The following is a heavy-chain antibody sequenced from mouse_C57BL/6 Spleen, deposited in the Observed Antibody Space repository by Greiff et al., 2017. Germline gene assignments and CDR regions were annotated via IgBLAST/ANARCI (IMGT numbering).Heavy chain of an antibody. J-gene: IGHJ2*01. CDR3: ARAREGNFDY. CDR2: ISDGGSYT. Sequence: EVKVVESGGGLVKPGGSLKLSCAASGFTFSSYAMSWVRQTPEKRLEWVATISDGGSYTYYPDNVKGRFTISRDSAKNNLYLQMSHLKSEDAAMYYCARAREGNFDYRGQGTTLTVSS. V-gene: IGHV5-4*03. CDR1: GFTFSSYA.